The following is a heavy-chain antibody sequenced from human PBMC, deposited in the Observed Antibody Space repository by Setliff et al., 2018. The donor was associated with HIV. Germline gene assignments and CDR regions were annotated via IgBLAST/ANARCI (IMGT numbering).Heavy chain of an antibody. J-gene: IGHJ6*03. CDR2: IIPIFGTA. V-gene: IGHV1-69*13. CDR1: GGTFSTYA. CDR3: ARWHSYYDFWSGYYRYYMDV. Sequence: ASVKVPCKASGGTFSTYAISWVRQAPGQGLEWMGGIIPIFGTANYDQRFQGRVTITADETTSTAYMELSSLRSEDTAVYYCARWHSYYDFWSGYYRYYMDVWGKGTKVTAP. D-gene: IGHD3-3*01.